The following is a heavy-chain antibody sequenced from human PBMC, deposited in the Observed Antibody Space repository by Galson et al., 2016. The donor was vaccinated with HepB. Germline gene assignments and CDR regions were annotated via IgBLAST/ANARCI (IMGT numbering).Heavy chain of an antibody. Sequence: SLRLSCAASGFIFSSYSINWVRQAPGKGLEWVSAISDSGTSTYYADSVKGRFTISRDNSRNTLYLQMNSLRAEDTAIYYCAKGRGTVSPDYWGQGTLVTVSS. D-gene: IGHD1-14*01. J-gene: IGHJ4*02. V-gene: IGHV3-23*01. CDR2: ISDSGTST. CDR3: AKGRGTVSPDY. CDR1: GFIFSSYS.